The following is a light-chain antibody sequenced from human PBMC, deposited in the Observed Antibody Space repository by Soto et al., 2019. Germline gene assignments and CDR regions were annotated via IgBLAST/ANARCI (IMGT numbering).Light chain of an antibody. J-gene: IGKJ3*01. CDR3: QQYDNPPLT. V-gene: IGKV1-33*01. CDR1: QDISNY. Sequence: DIPMTQSPSSLSASVGDRVTITCQASQDISNYLNWYQQKPGKAPKLLIYDASNLETGVPSRFSGSGSGTDFTFTISSLQPEDIATYYCQQYDNPPLTFGHGTKVDIK. CDR2: DAS.